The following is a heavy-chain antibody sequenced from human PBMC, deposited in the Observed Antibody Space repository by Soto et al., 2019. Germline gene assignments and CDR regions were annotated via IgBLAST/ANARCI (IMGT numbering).Heavy chain of an antibody. CDR2: IGRNSGAL. CDR3: AKGQRMIIKAFFDS. V-gene: IGHV3-9*01. D-gene: IGHD3-16*01. J-gene: IGHJ4*02. Sequence: EVQLVESGGGLVQPGRSLRLSCAASGFTFDDTAMHWVRQAPGKGLEWVSSIGRNSGALAYEDSVKGRFTISRDDARNSLYLQMNSLRTEDTALYFCAKGQRMIIKAFFDSWGPGTLVTVSS. CDR1: GFTFDDTA.